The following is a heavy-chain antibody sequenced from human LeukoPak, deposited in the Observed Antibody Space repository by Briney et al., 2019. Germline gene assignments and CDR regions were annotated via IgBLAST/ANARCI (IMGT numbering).Heavy chain of an antibody. Sequence: GGSLRLSCAASGFTFSSYAMSWVRQAPGKGLEWVSAISGSGGSTYYADSVKGRFTISRDNSNNTLYLQMNSLRAEDTAVYYCAKVEDSSGWYTTYYYGMDVWGQGTTVTVSS. D-gene: IGHD6-19*01. CDR3: AKVEDSSGWYTTYYYGMDV. CDR1: GFTFSSYA. CDR2: ISGSGGST. V-gene: IGHV3-23*01. J-gene: IGHJ6*02.